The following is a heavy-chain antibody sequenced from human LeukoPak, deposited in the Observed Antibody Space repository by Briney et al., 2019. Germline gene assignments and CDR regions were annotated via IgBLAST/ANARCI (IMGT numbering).Heavy chain of an antibody. D-gene: IGHD2/OR15-2a*01. CDR3: AKSRTSHLRPGRIMFYRRCYWFRP. V-gene: IGHV4-31*03. CDR2: IYYSGST. J-gene: IGHJ5*02. Sequence: SETLSLTCTVSGGSISSGGYYWSWIRQHPGKGLEWIGYIYYSGSTYYNPSLKSRVTISVDTSKNQFSLKLSSVTAADTAVYYLAKSRTSHLRPGRIMFYRRCYWFRPLGQGTLVTVSS. CDR1: GGSISSGGYY.